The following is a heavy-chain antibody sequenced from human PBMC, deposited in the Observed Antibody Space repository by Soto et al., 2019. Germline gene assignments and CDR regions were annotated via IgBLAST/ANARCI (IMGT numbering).Heavy chain of an antibody. CDR3: SRDREWLVLDYYGMDV. V-gene: IGHV3-30-3*01. CDR2: ISYDGSNK. CDR1: GFTFSSYA. Sequence: QVQLVESGGGVVQPGRSLRLSCAASGFTFSSYAMHWVRQAPGKGLEWVAVISYDGSNKYYADSVKGRFTISRDNSKNTLYLHMNSLRAEDTAVYYCSRDREWLVLDYYGMDVWGQGTTVTVSS. J-gene: IGHJ6*02. D-gene: IGHD6-19*01.